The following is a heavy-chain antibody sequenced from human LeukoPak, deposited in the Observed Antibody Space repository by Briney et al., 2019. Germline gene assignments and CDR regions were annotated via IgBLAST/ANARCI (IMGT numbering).Heavy chain of an antibody. CDR3: VRGSHIPDYGDLDY. CDR2: IIPMFGKA. Sequence: GPSVKVSCKASGGTFSTYATSWVRQAPGQGLEWMGGIIPMFGKANYAQKFQGRVTITADESTSTAYMELSSLRSEDTAVYYCVRGSHIPDYGDLDYWGQGTLVTVSS. D-gene: IGHD4-17*01. J-gene: IGHJ4*02. V-gene: IGHV1-69*01. CDR1: GGTFSTYA.